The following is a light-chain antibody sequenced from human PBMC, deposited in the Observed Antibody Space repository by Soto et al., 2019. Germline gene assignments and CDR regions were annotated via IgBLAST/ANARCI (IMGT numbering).Light chain of an antibody. Sequence: EIVLTQSPATLSLSPGERATLSCEASQSVSSSYLAWYQQRPGLAPRLLIYDASYRATGIPARFSGSGSGTDFTLTISRLEPEDFAVYYCQQYGSSPQTFGQGTKLEIK. CDR1: QSVSSSY. CDR2: DAS. J-gene: IGKJ2*01. V-gene: IGKV3D-20*01. CDR3: QQYGSSPQT.